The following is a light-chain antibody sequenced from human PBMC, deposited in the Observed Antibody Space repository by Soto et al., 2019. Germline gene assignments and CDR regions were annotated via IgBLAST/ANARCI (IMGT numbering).Light chain of an antibody. CDR2: KAS. J-gene: IGKJ1*01. CDR1: QTISNW. Sequence: IQMTHSRSTLSASVGDRVTMTCRASQTISNWLAWYQQKPGKAPKLLIYKASTLESAVPSRFSGTGSGTDFTLTISCLQSEDFATYYCQQYYSYPRTFGLGIKVDI. V-gene: IGKV1-5*03. CDR3: QQYYSYPRT.